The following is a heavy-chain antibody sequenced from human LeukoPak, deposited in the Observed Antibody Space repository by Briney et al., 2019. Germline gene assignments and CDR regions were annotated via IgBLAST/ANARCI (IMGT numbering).Heavy chain of an antibody. J-gene: IGHJ6*03. V-gene: IGHV4-61*02. Sequence: SQTLSLTCTVSGGSISRGSYYWSWIRQPAGKGLEWIGRIYTSGSTNYNPSLKSRVTISVDTSKNQLSLKLSSVTAADTAVYYCARGAKTFMDVWGKGTTVTVSS. CDR2: IYTSGST. CDR1: GGSISRGSYY. CDR3: ARGAKTFMDV.